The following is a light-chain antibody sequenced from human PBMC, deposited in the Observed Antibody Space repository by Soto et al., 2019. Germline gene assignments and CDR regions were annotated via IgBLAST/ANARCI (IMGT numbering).Light chain of an antibody. CDR2: AAS. J-gene: IGKJ1*01. CDR1: QSVSSSY. Sequence: IVLTQSPGTLSLSPGERTTLSCRASQSVSSSYLAWYQQKPGQAPRLLIYAASSRATGIPDRFSGSGSGTDFTLTISRLEPEDFAVYYCQRYGSSPRTFGQGTKVDIK. V-gene: IGKV3-20*01. CDR3: QRYGSSPRT.